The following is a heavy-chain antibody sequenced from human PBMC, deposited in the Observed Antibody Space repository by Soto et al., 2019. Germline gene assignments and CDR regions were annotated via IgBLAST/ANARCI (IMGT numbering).Heavy chain of an antibody. CDR1: GYTFTHYD. J-gene: IGHJ4*02. CDR3: GRGGWGPHFDF. CDR2: MNPNTGNT. Sequence: QVQLVQSGADMKKPGASVKVSCKASGYTFTHYDSNWVRQATGQGLEWMGWMNPNTGNTGFAQKFQDRVTMARNTSISTAYMELSSLRSDDTALYCCGRGGWGPHFDFWGQGTPVTVSS. V-gene: IGHV1-8*01. D-gene: IGHD3-16*01.